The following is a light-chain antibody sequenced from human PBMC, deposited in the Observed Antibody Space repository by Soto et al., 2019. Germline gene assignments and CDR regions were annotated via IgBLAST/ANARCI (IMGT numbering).Light chain of an antibody. J-gene: IGLJ2*01. CDR2: EVT. CDR3: SSYVTGNSLI. Sequence: QSALTQPPSASGSPGKSVTISCTGTSRDVGGHDYVSWYQQHPGKAPKLMIYEVTKRPSGVPDRFSGSKSGNTASLTVSGLQAEDEADYYCSSYVTGNSLIFGGGTKVTVL. V-gene: IGLV2-8*01. CDR1: SRDVGGHDY.